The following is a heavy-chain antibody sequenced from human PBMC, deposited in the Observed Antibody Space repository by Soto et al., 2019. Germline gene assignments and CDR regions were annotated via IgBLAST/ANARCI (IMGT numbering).Heavy chain of an antibody. CDR1: GGSISSYY. CDR3: ARYGYSNYRHWYFDL. D-gene: IGHD4-4*01. CDR2: IYYSGST. V-gene: IGHV4-59*01. Sequence: QVQLQESGPGLVKPSETLSLTCTVSGGSISSYYWSWIRQPPGKGLEWIGYIYYSGSTNYNPSLKSRVTISVDTSKNQFSLKLSSVTAADTAVYYCARYGYSNYRHWYFDLWGRGTLVTVSS. J-gene: IGHJ2*01.